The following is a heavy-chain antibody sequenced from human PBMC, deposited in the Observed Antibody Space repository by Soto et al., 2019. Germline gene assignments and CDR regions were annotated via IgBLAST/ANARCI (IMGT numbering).Heavy chain of an antibody. CDR2: TYYRSKWYN. J-gene: IGHJ6*03. CDR1: GDSVSSNSAA. CDR3: ARYFSNPRCSSTSCYFPSYYYMDV. Sequence: PSETLSLTCAISGDSVSSNSAAWNWIRQSPSRGLEWLGRTYYRSKWYNDYAVSVKSRITINPDTSKNQFSLQLNSVTPEDTAVYYCARYFSNPRCSSTSCYFPSYYYMDVWGKGTTVTVSS. D-gene: IGHD2-2*01. V-gene: IGHV6-1*01.